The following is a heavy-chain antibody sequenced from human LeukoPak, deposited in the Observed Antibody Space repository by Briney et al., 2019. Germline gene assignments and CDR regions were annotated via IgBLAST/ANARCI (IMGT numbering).Heavy chain of an antibody. CDR2: IYYSGST. CDR3: ARARRHTSAFDI. Sequence: SETLSLTCTVSGGSISSGGYYWSWIRQHPGKGLEWIGYIYYSGSTYYNPSLKSRVTISVDRSKNQFSLKLSSVTAADTAVYYCARARRHTSAFDIWGQGTMVTVSS. D-gene: IGHD1-26*01. V-gene: IGHV4-31*03. J-gene: IGHJ3*02. CDR1: GGSISSGGYY.